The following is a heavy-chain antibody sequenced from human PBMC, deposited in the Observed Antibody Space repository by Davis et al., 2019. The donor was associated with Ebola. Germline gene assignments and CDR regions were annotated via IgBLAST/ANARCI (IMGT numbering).Heavy chain of an antibody. CDR2: IYYSGST. J-gene: IGHJ4*02. Sequence: MPSETLSLTCTVSGGSISSYYWSWIRQPPGKGLEWIGYIYYSGSTNYNPSLKSRVTISVDTSKNQFSLKLSSVTAADTAVYYCARIKMATIDYWGQGTLVTVSS. V-gene: IGHV4-59*01. D-gene: IGHD5-24*01. CDR3: ARIKMATIDY. CDR1: GGSISSYY.